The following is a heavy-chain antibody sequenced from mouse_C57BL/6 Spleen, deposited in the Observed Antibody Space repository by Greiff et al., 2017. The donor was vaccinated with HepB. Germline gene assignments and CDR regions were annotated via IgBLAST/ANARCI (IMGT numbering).Heavy chain of an antibody. CDR2: INPNNGGT. CDR1: GYTFTDYN. V-gene: IGHV1-18*01. J-gene: IGHJ3*01. CDR3: ARGNYSNFPGARFAY. Sequence: EVQLQQSGPELVKPGASVKIPCKASGYTFTDYNMDWVKQSHGKSLEWIGDINPNNGGTIYNQKFKGKATLTVDKSSSTAYMELRSLTSEDTAVYYCARGNYSNFPGARFAYWGQGTLVTVSA. D-gene: IGHD2-5*01.